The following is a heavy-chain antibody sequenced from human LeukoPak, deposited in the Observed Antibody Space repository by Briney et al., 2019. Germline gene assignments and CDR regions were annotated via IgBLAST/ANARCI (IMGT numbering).Heavy chain of an antibody. D-gene: IGHD2-2*01. CDR1: GGSISSSSYY. CDR2: INHSGST. V-gene: IGHV4-39*07. J-gene: IGHJ4*02. Sequence: SETLSLTCTVSGGSISSSSYYWGWIRQPPGKGLEWIGEINHSGSTNYNPSLKSRVTISVDTSKNQFSLKLSSVTAADTAVYYCARLRFPPLYYFDYWGQGTLVTVSS. CDR3: ARLRFPPLYYFDY.